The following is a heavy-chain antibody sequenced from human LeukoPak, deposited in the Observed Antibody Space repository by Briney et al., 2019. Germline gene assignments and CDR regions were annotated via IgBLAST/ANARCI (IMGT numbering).Heavy chain of an antibody. CDR1: GGSISSGSYY. CDR2: IYTSGST. V-gene: IGHV4-61*02. J-gene: IGHJ4*02. CDR3: ARVSDYGDYSFDY. Sequence: SQTLSLTCTVSGGSISSGSYYWSWIRQPAGKGLEWVRRIYTSGSTNYNPSLKSRVTISVDTSKNQFSLKLSSVTAADSAVYYCARVSDYGDYSFDYWGQGTLVTVSS. D-gene: IGHD4-17*01.